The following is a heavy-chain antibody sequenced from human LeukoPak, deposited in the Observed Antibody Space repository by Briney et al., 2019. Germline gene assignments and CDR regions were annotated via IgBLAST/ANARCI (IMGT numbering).Heavy chain of an antibody. CDR1: GFTFSRYG. V-gene: IGHV3-33*01. CDR3: ARVSGYSGTWYVDY. D-gene: IGHD6-13*01. J-gene: IGHJ4*02. Sequence: GGSLRPSCAASGFTFSRYGMHWVRQAPGKGLEWVAIIWYDGSNKYYADFVKGRFTTSRDNSKNTLYLQMNSLRADGTAVYYCARVSGYSGTWYVDYRGQGTLVTVSS. CDR2: IWYDGSNK.